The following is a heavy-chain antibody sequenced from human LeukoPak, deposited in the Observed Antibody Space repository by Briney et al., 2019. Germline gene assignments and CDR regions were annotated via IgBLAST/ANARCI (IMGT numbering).Heavy chain of an antibody. J-gene: IGHJ5*02. Sequence: ASVKVSCKASGYTFTNYDINWVRQGTGQGLEWMGWMNPNSGNTGYAQKFQGRVTMTRNTSISTAYMELSSLISEDTALYYCARDIAGATKGGWFDTWGQGTPVTVSS. CDR1: GYTFTNYD. CDR2: MNPNSGNT. D-gene: IGHD1-26*01. CDR3: ARDIAGATKGGWFDT. V-gene: IGHV1-8*01.